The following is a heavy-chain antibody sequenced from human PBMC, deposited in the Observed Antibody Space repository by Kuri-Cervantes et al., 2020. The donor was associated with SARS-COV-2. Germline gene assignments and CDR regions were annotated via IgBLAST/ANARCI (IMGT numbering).Heavy chain of an antibody. D-gene: IGHD1-26*01. Sequence: LSLTCAASGFTFSTYGMHWVRQAPGKGLEWVALISYDGNEYYADSVRGRFTISRDNPKNTLYLQLNNLRTEDTAVYYCAGFPEWELLPFDIWGQGTMVTVSS. V-gene: IGHV3-30*03. J-gene: IGHJ3*02. CDR1: GFTFSTYG. CDR2: ISYDGNE. CDR3: AGFPEWELLPFDI.